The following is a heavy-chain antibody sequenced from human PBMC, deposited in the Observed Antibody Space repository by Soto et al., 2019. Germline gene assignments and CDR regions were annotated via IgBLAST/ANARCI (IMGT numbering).Heavy chain of an antibody. V-gene: IGHV3-7*01. Sequence: GGSLRLSCAASGFTFSSYWMSWVRQAPGKGLEWVANIKQDGSEKYYVDSVKGRFTISRDNAKNSLYLQMNSLRAEDTAVYYCARVSSVNDFWSGYYMDYFDYWGQGTLVTVSS. CDR1: GFTFSSYW. J-gene: IGHJ4*02. D-gene: IGHD3-3*01. CDR3: ARVSSVNDFWSGYYMDYFDY. CDR2: IKQDGSEK.